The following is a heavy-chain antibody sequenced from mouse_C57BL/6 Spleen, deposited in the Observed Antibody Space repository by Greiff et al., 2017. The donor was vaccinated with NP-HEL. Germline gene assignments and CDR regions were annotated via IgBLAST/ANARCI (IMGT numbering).Heavy chain of an antibody. D-gene: IGHD1-1*01. CDR2: IYPGSGST. V-gene: IGHV1-55*01. CDR3: ARGDYYGSRAFDC. Sequence: QVQLQQPGAELVKPGASVKMSCKASGYTFTSYWITWVKQRPGQGLEWLGDIYPGSGSTNYNEKFKSKATLTVDTSSSTAYMQLSSLTSEDSAVYYCARGDYYGSRAFDCWGQGTTLTVSS. CDR1: GYTFTSYW. J-gene: IGHJ2*01.